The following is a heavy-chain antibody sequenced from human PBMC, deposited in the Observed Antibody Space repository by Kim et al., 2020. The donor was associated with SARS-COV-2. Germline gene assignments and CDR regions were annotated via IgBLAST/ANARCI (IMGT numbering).Heavy chain of an antibody. CDR1: GFTFSSYG. V-gene: IGHV3-33*01. Sequence: GGSLRLSCAASGFTFSSYGMHWVRQAPGKGLEWVAVIWYDGSNKYYADSVKGRFTISRDNSKNTLYLQMNSLRAEDTAVYYCARDGGYYGSGSYWDYYYMDVWGKGTTVTVPS. CDR3: ARDGGYYGSGSYWDYYYMDV. CDR2: IWYDGSNK. D-gene: IGHD3-10*01. J-gene: IGHJ6*03.